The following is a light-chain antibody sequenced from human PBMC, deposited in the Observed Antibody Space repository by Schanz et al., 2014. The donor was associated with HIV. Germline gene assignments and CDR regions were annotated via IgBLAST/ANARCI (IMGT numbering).Light chain of an antibody. CDR2: DFN. J-gene: IGLJ2*01. CDR1: SSDAGAVNF. Sequence: QSALTQPASVSGSPGQSITISCTVASSDAGAVNFLSWYQQHPGKTPKLIIYDFNDRPSGISSRFSGSKSGNTASLTISALQADDEGDYYCSSYTTNRTMAFGGGTKLTVL. CDR3: SSYTTNRTMA. V-gene: IGLV2-14*03.